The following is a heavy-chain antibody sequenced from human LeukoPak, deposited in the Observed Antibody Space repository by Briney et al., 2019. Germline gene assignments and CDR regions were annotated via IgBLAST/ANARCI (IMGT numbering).Heavy chain of an antibody. Sequence: GGSLRLSCVASGFTFRRYALSWVRQAPGKGLEWVLAISGSGGSTYYADSVKGRFTISRDNSKNTLYVQMNSLRAEDTAVYYCARDSRLYYYDTSGTTFDYWGQGTLVTVSS. CDR1: GFTFRRYA. D-gene: IGHD3-22*01. V-gene: IGHV3-23*01. J-gene: IGHJ4*02. CDR3: ARDSRLYYYDTSGTTFDY. CDR2: ISGSGGST.